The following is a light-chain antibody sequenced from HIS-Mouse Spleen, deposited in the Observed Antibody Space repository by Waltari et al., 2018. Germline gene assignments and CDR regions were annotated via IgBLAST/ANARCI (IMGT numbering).Light chain of an antibody. CDR2: QYS. V-gene: IGLV3-1*01. Sequence: SYELTQPPSVSVSPGQTASITCPGDKLGDKYACWYQQKPGQSPVLVIYQYSKRPSGIPERFSGSNSGNTATLTISGTQAMDEADYYCQAWDSSTAVFGTGTKVTVL. CDR3: QAWDSSTAV. J-gene: IGLJ1*01. CDR1: KLGDKY.